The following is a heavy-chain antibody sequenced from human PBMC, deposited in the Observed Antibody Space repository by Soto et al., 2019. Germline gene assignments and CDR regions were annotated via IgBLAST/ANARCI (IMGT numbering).Heavy chain of an antibody. CDR3: AKDYSSAPDSADYFDY. J-gene: IGHJ4*02. CDR1: GFTFSSYG. Sequence: QVQLVESGGGVVQPGRSLRLSCAASGFTFSSYGMHWVRQAPGKGLEWVAVISYDGSNKYYADSVKGRFTISRDNSKNTLYLQMNSLRAEDTAVYYCAKDYSSAPDSADYFDYWGQGTLVTVSS. CDR2: ISYDGSNK. V-gene: IGHV3-30*18. D-gene: IGHD6-19*01.